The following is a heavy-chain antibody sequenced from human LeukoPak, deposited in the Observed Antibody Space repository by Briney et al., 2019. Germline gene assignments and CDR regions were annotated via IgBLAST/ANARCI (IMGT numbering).Heavy chain of an antibody. J-gene: IGHJ4*02. CDR2: IYYSGST. V-gene: IGHV4-39*07. Sequence: SETLSLTCTVSGGSISSSSYYWGWIRQPPGKGLEWIVSIYYSGSTYYNPSLKSRVTISVDTSKNQFSLKLSSVTAADTAVYYCAKGSDPFRWFGEFNVKLPRPIRHYYFDSWGQGTLVTVSS. CDR3: AKGSDPFRWFGEFNVKLPRPIRHYYFDS. D-gene: IGHD3-10*01. CDR1: GGSISSSSYY.